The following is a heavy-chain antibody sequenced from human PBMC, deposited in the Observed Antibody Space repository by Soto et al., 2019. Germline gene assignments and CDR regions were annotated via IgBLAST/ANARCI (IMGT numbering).Heavy chain of an antibody. CDR3: AHRMTLTSTWNYGAFDF. D-gene: IGHD1-7*01. CDR1: GFSITTYGVG. V-gene: IGHV2-5*02. Sequence: QITLKESCPTLVKPTQSLTLTCSLSGFSITTYGVGVGWVRQPPGKALEWLAFTYWDDDNRYNPSLKSRISTMKDIPRNQVVLTMTNMDTADTTKYYCAHRMTLTSTWNYGAFDFWGQGTLVTVPS. CDR2: TYWDDDN. J-gene: IGHJ3*01.